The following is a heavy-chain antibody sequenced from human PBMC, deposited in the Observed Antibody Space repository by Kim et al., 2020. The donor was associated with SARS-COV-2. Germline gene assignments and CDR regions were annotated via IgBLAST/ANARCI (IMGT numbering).Heavy chain of an antibody. CDR3: ARAPWSSGMDV. V-gene: IGHV4-31*02. J-gene: IGHJ6*02. CDR2: T. D-gene: IGHD2-15*01. Sequence: TYHNPSLKSRVTISVDTSKNQCSLKLSSVTAADTAVYYCARAPWSSGMDVWGQGTTVTVSS.